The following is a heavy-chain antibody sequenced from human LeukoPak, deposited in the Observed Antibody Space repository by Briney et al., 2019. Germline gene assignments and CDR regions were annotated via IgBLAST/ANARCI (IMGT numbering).Heavy chain of an antibody. CDR3: ASGTVFGVITPQYFHY. J-gene: IGHJ4*02. CDR1: AGSISTPY. V-gene: IGHV4-59*11. D-gene: IGHD3-3*01. Sequence: PSETLSLTCSVSAGSISTPYWHWNRQSPGKVLEWIGFVFYGGMTNYNPSLKSRVTISLDTSKNQFSLKLTSVTAADTAVYYCASGTVFGVITPQYFHYWGQGTRVTVSS. CDR2: VFYGGMT.